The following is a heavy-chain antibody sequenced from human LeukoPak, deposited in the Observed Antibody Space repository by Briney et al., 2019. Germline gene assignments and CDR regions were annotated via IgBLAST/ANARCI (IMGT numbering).Heavy chain of an antibody. V-gene: IGHV3-23*01. D-gene: IGHD6-13*01. CDR2: ISATGGST. CDR3: TKESSTWSISNRYFDY. CDR1: GFTFSSFA. Sequence: GGSLRLSCAASGFTFSSFAMSWVRQAPGKGLEWVSTISATGGSTYYADSVKGRFTFSRDNSKNTLYLQMISLKAEDTAVYYCTKESSTWSISNRYFDYWGQGTLVTVSS. J-gene: IGHJ4*02.